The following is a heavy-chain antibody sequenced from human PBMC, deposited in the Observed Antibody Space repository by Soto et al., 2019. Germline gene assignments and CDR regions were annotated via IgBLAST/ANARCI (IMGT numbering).Heavy chain of an antibody. CDR2: IYPGDSDT. V-gene: IGHV5-51*01. CDR1: GYSFTSYW. J-gene: IGHJ6*03. D-gene: IGHD3-10*01. Sequence: GESLKISCKGSGYSFTSYWIGWVRQMPGKGLEWMGIIYPGDSDTRYSPSFQGQVTISADKSISTAYLQWSSLKASDTAMYYCARGAGVYGSGDHDYYYYYYMDVWGKGTTVTVSS. CDR3: ARGAGVYGSGDHDYYYYYYMDV.